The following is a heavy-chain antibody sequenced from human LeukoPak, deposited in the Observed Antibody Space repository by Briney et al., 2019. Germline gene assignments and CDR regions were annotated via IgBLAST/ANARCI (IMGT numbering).Heavy chain of an antibody. CDR2: IYYSGST. V-gene: IGHV4-59*08. D-gene: IGHD3-22*01. CDR3: ARHDPGNYYDSSGLPFDY. Sequence: SETLFLTCTVSGGSIISYYWSWIRQPPGKGLEWIGYIYYSGSTNYNPSLKSRVTILVDTSKNQFSLKLSCVTAADTAVYYCARHDPGNYYDSSGLPFDYWGQGTLVTVSS. J-gene: IGHJ4*02. CDR1: GGSIISYY.